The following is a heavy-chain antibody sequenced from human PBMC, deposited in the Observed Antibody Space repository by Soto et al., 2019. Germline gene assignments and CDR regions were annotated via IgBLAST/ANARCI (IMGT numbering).Heavy chain of an antibody. Sequence: QLQLQESGPGLVKPSEPLSLTCTVSGGSISSSSYYWGWIRQRPGKGLEWIGRIYDSGSTYYNPSLKSRVTIAVDASKNQFSQMLSCVTAADTAVYYCARRLLRLPYFDYWGQGTLGTVSS. D-gene: IGHD3-3*01. CDR2: IYDSGST. V-gene: IGHV4-39*01. CDR1: GGSISSSSYY. CDR3: ARRLLRLPYFDY. J-gene: IGHJ4*02.